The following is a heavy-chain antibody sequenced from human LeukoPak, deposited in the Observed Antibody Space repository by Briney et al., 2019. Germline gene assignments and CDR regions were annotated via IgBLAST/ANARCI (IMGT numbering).Heavy chain of an antibody. V-gene: IGHV3-23*01. CDR1: KFAFSSYA. CDR3: AKVPYYDILTGYPIPYYFDY. D-gene: IGHD3-9*01. Sequence: GGSLRLSCAASKFAFSSYAMSWVRQAPGKGLEWVSAISGGGGNTYYADSVKGRFTISRDNSKNTLYLQMNSLRAEDTAVYYCAKVPYYDILTGYPIPYYFDYWGQGTLVTVSS. J-gene: IGHJ4*02. CDR2: ISGGGGNT.